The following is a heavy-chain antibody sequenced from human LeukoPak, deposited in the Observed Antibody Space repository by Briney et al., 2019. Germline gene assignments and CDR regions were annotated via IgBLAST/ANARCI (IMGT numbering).Heavy chain of an antibody. CDR1: GFTFDDYG. D-gene: IGHD6-6*01. Sequence: GGSLRLSCAASGFTFDDYGMSWVRQAPGKGLEWVSDINWNGGSTGYADSVKGRFTISRDNAKNSLYLQMNSLRAEDTAVYYCASVVFSSSHYWGQGTLVTVSS. CDR3: ASVVFSSSHY. CDR2: INWNGGST. J-gene: IGHJ4*02. V-gene: IGHV3-20*04.